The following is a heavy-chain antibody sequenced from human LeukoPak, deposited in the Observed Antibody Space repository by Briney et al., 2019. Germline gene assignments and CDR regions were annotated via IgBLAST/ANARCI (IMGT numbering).Heavy chain of an antibody. D-gene: IGHD5-18*01. CDR3: ARGRRAGSRGYSYGYGLYYFDY. CDR2: IKQDGSEK. Sequence: GGSLRLSCAASGFTFSSYWMSWVRQAPGKGLEWVANIKQDGSEKYYVDSVKGRFTISRDNAKNSLYLQMNSLRAEDTAVYYCARGRRAGSRGYSYGYGLYYFDYWGQGTLVTVS. V-gene: IGHV3-7*01. J-gene: IGHJ4*02. CDR1: GFTFSSYW.